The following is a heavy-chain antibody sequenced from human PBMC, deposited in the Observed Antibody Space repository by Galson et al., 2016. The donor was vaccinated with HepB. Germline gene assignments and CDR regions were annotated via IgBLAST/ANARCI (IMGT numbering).Heavy chain of an antibody. CDR3: ATYLAGHGGTGY. CDR2: SYHSWHL. Sequence: SETLSLTCSVSGVSVNNEAYHWSWIRQPPGKGLEWLGHSYHSWHLNDKLRGRVSMSIDTAKNQFSLSLTSLTAADTAVYYCATYLAGHGGTGYWGQEPWSPSPQ. CDR1: GVSVNNEAYH. D-gene: IGHD3-16*01. J-gene: IGHJ4*01. V-gene: IGHV4-61*08.